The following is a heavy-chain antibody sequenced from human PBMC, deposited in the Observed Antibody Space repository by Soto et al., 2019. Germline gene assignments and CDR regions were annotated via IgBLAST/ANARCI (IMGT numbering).Heavy chain of an antibody. CDR1: GFTFSGSA. J-gene: IGHJ5*02. Sequence: EVQLVESGGGLVQPGGSLKLSCAASGFTFSGSAMHWVRQASGKGLEWVGRIRSKANSYATAYAASVKGRFTISRDDSKNTAYLQMNSLKTEDTAVYYCTRLRHDYYGSAYYNWFDPWGQGTLVTVSS. CDR3: TRLRHDYYGSAYYNWFDP. D-gene: IGHD3-10*01. CDR2: IRSKANSYAT. V-gene: IGHV3-73*01.